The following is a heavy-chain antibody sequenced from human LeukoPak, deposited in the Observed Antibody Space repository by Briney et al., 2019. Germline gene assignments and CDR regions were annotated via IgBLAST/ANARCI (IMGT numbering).Heavy chain of an antibody. Sequence: PGGSLRLSCAASGFTFSSYAMHWVRQAPGKGLGWVAVISYDGSNKYYADSVKGRFTISRDNSKKTLYLQMNSLRAEDTAVYYCARVAGIAAAVPIDYWGQGTLVTVSS. CDR1: GFTFSSYA. J-gene: IGHJ4*02. CDR2: ISYDGSNK. D-gene: IGHD6-13*01. V-gene: IGHV3-30*04. CDR3: ARVAGIAAAVPIDY.